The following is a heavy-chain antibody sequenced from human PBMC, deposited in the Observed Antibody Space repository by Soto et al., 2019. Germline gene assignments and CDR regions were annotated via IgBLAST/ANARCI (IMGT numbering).Heavy chain of an antibody. D-gene: IGHD2-2*01. CDR3: TIYCSSTSCPRDYYYYGMDV. CDR1: GFTFSGSA. V-gene: IGHV3-73*01. J-gene: IGHJ6*02. Sequence: GGSLRLSCAASGFTFSGSAMHWVRQASGKGLEWVGRIRSKANSYATAYAASVKGRFTISRDDSKNTAYLQMNSLKTEDTAVYYCTIYCSSTSCPRDYYYYGMDVWGQGTTVTVSS. CDR2: IRSKANSYAT.